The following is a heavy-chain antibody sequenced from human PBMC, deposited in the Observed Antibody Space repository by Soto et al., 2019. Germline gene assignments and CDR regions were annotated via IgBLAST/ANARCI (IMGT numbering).Heavy chain of an antibody. CDR3: TRHVVDY. J-gene: IGHJ4*02. Sequence: SGTLSLTCAGSGGSISSGGYSWSWIRQPPGKGLEWIGYIYHSGSTYHNPSLKSRVTISVDRSKNQFSLKLSSVTAADTAVYYCTRHVVDYLGQGTLVTVSS. CDR2: IYHSGST. CDR1: GGSISSGGYS. V-gene: IGHV4-30-2*01.